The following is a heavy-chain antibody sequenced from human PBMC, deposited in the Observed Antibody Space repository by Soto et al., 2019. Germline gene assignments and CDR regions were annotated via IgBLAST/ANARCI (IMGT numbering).Heavy chain of an antibody. D-gene: IGHD1-26*01. J-gene: IGHJ5*02. V-gene: IGHV4-4*02. Sequence: QVQLQESGPGLVKPSGTLSLTCAVSSGSISTNNWWTWVRQTPGKGLEWIGEIYQSGSTNYNPSLKSRXXMXVXMSKNQFSLQLTSVTAADTAVYYCAKVGWETGAFDPWGQGTLVTVSS. CDR2: IYQSGST. CDR3: AKVGWETGAFDP. CDR1: SGSISTNNW.